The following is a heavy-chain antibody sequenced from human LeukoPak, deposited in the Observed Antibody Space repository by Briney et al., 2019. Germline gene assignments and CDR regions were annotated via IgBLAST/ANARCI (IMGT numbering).Heavy chain of an antibody. J-gene: IGHJ6*02. D-gene: IGHD2-15*01. CDR1: GITFNNAW. CDR3: TTDRYCSGGSAYYYYYGMDV. V-gene: IGHV3-15*01. Sequence: GGSLRLSCVASGITFNNAWMAWVRQAPGKGLEWVGRIKSKTDGGTTDYAAPVKGRFTISRDDSKNTLYLQMNSLKTEDTAVYYCTTDRYCSGGSAYYYYYGMDVWGQGTTVTVSS. CDR2: IKSKTDGGTT.